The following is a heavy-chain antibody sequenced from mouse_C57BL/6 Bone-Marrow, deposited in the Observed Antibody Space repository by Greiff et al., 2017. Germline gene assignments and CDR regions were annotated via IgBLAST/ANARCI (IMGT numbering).Heavy chain of an antibody. Sequence: EVQLQQSGPVLVKPGASVKMSCKASGYTFTDYYMNWVKQSHGKSLEWIGVINPYNGGTSYNQKFKGKGTLTVDRSCSTAYMALNSLTSVDSAVYYCARSDYGSRGGFAYWGQGTVVTVSA. V-gene: IGHV1-19*01. CDR2: INPYNGGT. D-gene: IGHD1-1*01. J-gene: IGHJ3*01. CDR1: GYTFTDYY. CDR3: ARSDYGSRGGFAY.